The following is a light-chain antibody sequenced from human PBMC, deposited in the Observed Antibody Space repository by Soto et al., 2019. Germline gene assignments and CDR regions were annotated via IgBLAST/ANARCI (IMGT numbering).Light chain of an antibody. J-gene: IGLJ3*02. Sequence: QSVLTQPPSVSGAPGQRVTISCTGSSSNIGAGYDVHWYQQLPGTAPKLLIYGNSNRPSGVPDRFSGSKSGTSASLAITGLQAEDEADYYCQSYDSGLSGSVVGGGTKLTVL. CDR1: SSNIGAGYD. CDR3: QSYDSGLSGSV. V-gene: IGLV1-40*01. CDR2: GNS.